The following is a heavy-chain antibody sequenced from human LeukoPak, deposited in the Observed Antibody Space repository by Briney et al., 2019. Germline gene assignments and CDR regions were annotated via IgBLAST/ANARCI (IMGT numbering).Heavy chain of an antibody. Sequence: ASVKVSCKTSGYMFRNYGITWVRQAPGQGLEWMGWISTFNGHTKYTQSLRDRVTMTTDTSTSTISMELRRLRSDDTAVYYCAKGTVIYYDTTGYRPDDSFDIWGQGTMVTVSS. CDR1: GYMFRNYG. D-gene: IGHD3-22*01. CDR3: AKGTVIYYDTTGYRPDDSFDI. CDR2: ISTFNGHT. V-gene: IGHV1-18*01. J-gene: IGHJ3*02.